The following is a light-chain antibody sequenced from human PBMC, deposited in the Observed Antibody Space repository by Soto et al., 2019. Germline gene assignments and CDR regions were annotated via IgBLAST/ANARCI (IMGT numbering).Light chain of an antibody. V-gene: IGLV2-14*01. CDR3: SSYTSSSTLEV. CDR2: DVS. CDR1: SSDVGGYNY. Sequence: QSVLTQPASVSGSPGQSITISCTGTSSDVGGYNYVSWYQQHPGKAPKLMIYDVSNRPSGVSNRFSGSKSGNTASLTISGLQAEDEADYYCSSYTSSSTLEVFGGATKVTVL. J-gene: IGLJ2*01.